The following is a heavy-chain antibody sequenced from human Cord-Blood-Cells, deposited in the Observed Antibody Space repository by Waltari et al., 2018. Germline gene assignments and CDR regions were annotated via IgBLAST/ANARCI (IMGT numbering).Heavy chain of an antibody. CDR2: ISSISSYI. CDR3: ARVVGYCTNGVCYAFDI. J-gene: IGHJ3*02. V-gene: IGHV3-21*01. D-gene: IGHD2-8*01. CDR1: GFTFSSYS. Sequence: EVQLVESGGGLVKPGGSLRLSCAASGFTFSSYSMNWVRQAPGTGLEWVSSISSISSYIYYADSVKGRFTISRDNAKNSLYLQMNSLRAEDTAVYYCARVVGYCTNGVCYAFDIWGQGTMVTVSS.